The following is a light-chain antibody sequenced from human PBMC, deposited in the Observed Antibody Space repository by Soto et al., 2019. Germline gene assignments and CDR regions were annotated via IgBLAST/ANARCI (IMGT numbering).Light chain of an antibody. Sequence: QSVVTQPPSVSGTPGQGVLISCSIVGRHEVSWYQQVPGMAPKLLIHTTSQRPSGVPDRFSASKSGTSASLAIRGLQSDDEADYFCSSWDDSLSGVVFGRGTKLTVL. CDR2: TTS. CDR1: VGRHE. J-gene: IGLJ2*01. CDR3: SSWDDSLSGVV. V-gene: IGLV1-44*01.